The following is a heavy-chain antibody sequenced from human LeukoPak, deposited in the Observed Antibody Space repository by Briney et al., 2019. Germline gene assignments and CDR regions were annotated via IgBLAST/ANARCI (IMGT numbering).Heavy chain of an antibody. CDR3: ARHNPSTNWFDP. V-gene: IGHV5-51*01. D-gene: IGHD2/OR15-2a*01. CDR1: GYSFTSYW. J-gene: IGHJ5*02. CDR2: IYPGDSDT. Sequence: GEPLKISCTGSGYSFTSYWIGWVRHMRGKGLGWMGIIYPGDSDTRYSPSSQSQVTISADKSISTAYLQWSSLKASDTAMYYCARHNPSTNWFDPWGQGSLVTVSS.